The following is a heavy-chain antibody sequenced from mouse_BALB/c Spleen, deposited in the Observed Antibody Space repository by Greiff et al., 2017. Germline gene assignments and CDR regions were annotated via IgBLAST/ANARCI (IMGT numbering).Heavy chain of an antibody. CDR3: TRDRGGL. CDR1: GFTFSSYT. V-gene: IGHV5-6-4*01. Sequence: DVKLVESGGGLVKPGGSLKLSCAASGFTFSSYTMSWVRQTPEKRLEWVATISSGGSYTYYPDSVKGRFTISRDNAKNTLYLQMSSLKSEDTAMYYCTRDRGGLWGQGTTLTVSS. J-gene: IGHJ2*01. CDR2: ISSGGSYT.